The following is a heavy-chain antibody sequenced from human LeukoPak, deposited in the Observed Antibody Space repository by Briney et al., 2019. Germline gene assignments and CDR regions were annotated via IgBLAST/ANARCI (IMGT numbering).Heavy chain of an antibody. CDR2: IRYDGSNK. CDR1: GFTFSIYG. J-gene: IGHJ6*03. Sequence: GGSLRLSCAASGFTFSIYGMHWVRQAPAKGLEWVAFIRYDGSNKYYADSVKGRFTISRDNSKNTLYLQMNSLRAEDTAVYYCAKSRIQLWSYYYYYYMDVWGKGTTVTVSS. CDR3: AKSRIQLWSYYYYYYMDV. D-gene: IGHD5-18*01. V-gene: IGHV3-30*02.